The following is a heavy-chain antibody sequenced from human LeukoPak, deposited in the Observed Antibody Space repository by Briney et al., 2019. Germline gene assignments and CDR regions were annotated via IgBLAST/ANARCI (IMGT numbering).Heavy chain of an antibody. J-gene: IGHJ3*02. Sequence: GGSLRLSCAASGFTFSSYWMSWVRQAPGKGLEWVANIKQDGSEKYYVDSVKGRFTISRDNAKNSLYLQMNSLRAEDTALYHCARGNPGSYKAFDICGQGTMVTVSS. CDR2: IKQDGSEK. CDR3: ARGNPGSYKAFDI. D-gene: IGHD3-10*01. V-gene: IGHV3-7*03. CDR1: GFTFSSYW.